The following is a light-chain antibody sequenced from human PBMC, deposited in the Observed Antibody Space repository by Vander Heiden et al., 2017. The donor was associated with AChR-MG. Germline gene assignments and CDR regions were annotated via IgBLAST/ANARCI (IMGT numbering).Light chain of an antibody. V-gene: IGLV1-40*01. CDR1: SSNSGAGYD. Sequence: HSVLPHPPSVSGPPGQRVTMSCTGGSSNSGAGYDVHWYQQLPGTAPNLLVYGNSNRPSGVPDRFSGSKSGTSASLAITGLQAEDEAYYYCRSYDSSLRVFGGGTKLTVL. CDR2: GNS. J-gene: IGLJ3*02. CDR3: RSYDSSLRV.